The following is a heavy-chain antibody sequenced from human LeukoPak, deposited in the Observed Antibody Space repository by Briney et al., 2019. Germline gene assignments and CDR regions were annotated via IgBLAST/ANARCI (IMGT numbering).Heavy chain of an antibody. CDR3: ARGGLGSSRPH. J-gene: IGHJ4*02. CDR1: GYSISSGYY. CDR2: IYHSGST. V-gene: IGHV4-38-2*02. Sequence: WETLSLTCTVSGYSISSGYYWGWIRQPPGKGLEWIGSIYHSGSTYYNPSLKSRVTISVDTSKNQFSLKLSSVTAADTAVYYCARGGLGSSRPHWGQGTLVTVSS. D-gene: IGHD6-6*01.